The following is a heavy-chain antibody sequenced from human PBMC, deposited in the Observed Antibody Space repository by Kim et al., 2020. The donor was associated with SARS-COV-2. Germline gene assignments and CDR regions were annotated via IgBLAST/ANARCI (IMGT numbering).Heavy chain of an antibody. Sequence: RYSPSFQGQVTISADKSISTAYLQWSSLKASDTAMYYCATSELSSSTLDVWGQGTTVTVSS. J-gene: IGHJ6*02. CDR3: ATSELSSSTLDV. D-gene: IGHD2-2*01. V-gene: IGHV5-51*01.